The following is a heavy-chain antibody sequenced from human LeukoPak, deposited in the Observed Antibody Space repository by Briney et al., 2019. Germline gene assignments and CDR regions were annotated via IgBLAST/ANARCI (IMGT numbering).Heavy chain of an antibody. CDR2: FHDSEST. D-gene: IGHD1-26*01. CDR3: ARGDASGRPGIAFDY. Sequence: SETLSLTCNVSGCAISSNYWSWIRQPPRKGLDWIGYFHDSESTNYNPSLKSRVSISVDTSKKQVSLKLSSVTAADTAVYYCARGDASGRPGIAFDYWGQGTLVTVSS. V-gene: IGHV4-59*01. J-gene: IGHJ4*02. CDR1: GCAISSNY.